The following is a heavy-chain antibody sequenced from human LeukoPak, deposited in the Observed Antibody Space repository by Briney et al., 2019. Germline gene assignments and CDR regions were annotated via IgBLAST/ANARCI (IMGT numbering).Heavy chain of an antibody. D-gene: IGHD3-9*01. J-gene: IGHJ6*02. CDR1: GYTFTGSY. CDR3: ATPYYDILTGFAGEDYYYGMDV. V-gene: IGHV1-2*02. CDR2: INPNNGGT. Sequence: GASVKVSCKASGYTFTGSYTQWVRQAPGQGLEWMGWINPNNGGTNYAQKFQGRVTMTRDTSISTAFMELSRLRSEDTAVYYCATPYYDILTGFAGEDYYYGMDVWGQGTTVTVSS.